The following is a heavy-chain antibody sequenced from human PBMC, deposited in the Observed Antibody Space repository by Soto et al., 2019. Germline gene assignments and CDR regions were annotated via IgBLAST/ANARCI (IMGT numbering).Heavy chain of an antibody. D-gene: IGHD1-20*01. CDR2: ISWNSGSI. CDR1: GFTFDDYA. Sequence: EVQLVESGGGLVQPGRSLRLSCAASGFTFDDYAMHWVRQAPGKGLEWVSGISWNSGSIGYADSVKGRFTISRDNAKNSLYLQMNSLRAEDTALYYCAKGGRITGTTGHFDYWGQGTLVTVSS. V-gene: IGHV3-9*01. CDR3: AKGGRITGTTGHFDY. J-gene: IGHJ4*02.